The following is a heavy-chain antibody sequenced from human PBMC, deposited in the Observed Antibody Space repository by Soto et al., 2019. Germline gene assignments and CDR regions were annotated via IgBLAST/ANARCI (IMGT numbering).Heavy chain of an antibody. D-gene: IGHD3-22*01. CDR3: ARVRREYDNSSPVDY. V-gene: IGHV4-30-2*01. CDR2: IYYGGST. J-gene: IGHJ4*02. CDR1: GGSISSGDYS. Sequence: QLQLQESGSGLVKPSQTLSLTCAVSGGSISSGDYSWNWIRQPPGKGLEWIGYIYYGGSTYYNPSIHSRVTLSVDRSRNQVSLTLNSVTGADTAIYYCARVRREYDNSSPVDYWGQGTLVTVSS.